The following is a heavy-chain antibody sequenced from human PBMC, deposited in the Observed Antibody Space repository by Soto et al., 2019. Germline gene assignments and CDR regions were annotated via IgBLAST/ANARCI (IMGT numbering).Heavy chain of an antibody. CDR3: AKGPWLDQTRYFDY. CDR2: IFGSGVST. V-gene: IGHV3-23*01. CDR1: GFAFRNYA. J-gene: IGHJ4*02. D-gene: IGHD6-19*01. Sequence: GGSLRLSCAASGFAFRNYAMSWVRQAPGKGLEWVSTIFGSGVSTYYTDSVKGRFTISRDNSKNTLYLQMYNLRVEDTAVYYCAKGPWLDQTRYFDYWGQGTLVTVSS.